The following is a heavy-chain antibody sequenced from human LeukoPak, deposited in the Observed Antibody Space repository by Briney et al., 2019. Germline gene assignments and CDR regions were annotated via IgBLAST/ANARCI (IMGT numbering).Heavy chain of an antibody. J-gene: IGHJ4*02. CDR2: ISWNSGSI. D-gene: IGHD3-3*01. CDR1: GFTFDDYA. V-gene: IGHV3-9*01. Sequence: PGGSLRLSCAASGFTFDDYAMHWVRQAPGKGLEWVSGISWNSGSIGYADSVKGRFTISRDNAKNPLYLQMNSLRAEDTALYYCAKDNEGDFWYFDYWGQGTLVTVSS. CDR3: AKDNEGDFWYFDY.